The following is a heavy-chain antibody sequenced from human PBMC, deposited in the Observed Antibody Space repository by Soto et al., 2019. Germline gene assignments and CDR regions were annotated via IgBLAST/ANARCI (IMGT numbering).Heavy chain of an antibody. V-gene: IGHV1-8*01. CDR2: MNPNSGNT. Sequence: ASVKVSCKASGYTFTSYDINWVRQATGQGLEWMGWMNPNSGNTGYAQKFQGRVTMTRNTSISTAYMELSSLRSEDTALYYCARMVYSSSWKDYFDYWGQGTLVTVSS. J-gene: IGHJ4*02. CDR1: GYTFTSYD. CDR3: ARMVYSSSWKDYFDY. D-gene: IGHD6-13*01.